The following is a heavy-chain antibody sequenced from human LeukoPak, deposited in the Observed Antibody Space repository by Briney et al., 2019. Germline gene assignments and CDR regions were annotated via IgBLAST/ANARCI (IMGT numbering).Heavy chain of an antibody. CDR2: INPNSGGT. CDR3: ARDHNIVAPFDY. Sequence: ASVKVSCTASGYTFTGYYMHWVRQAPGQGHEWMGWINPNSGGTNYAQKFQGWVTITRDTSASTAYMELSSLRSEDTAVYYCARDHNIVAPFDYWGQGTLVTVSS. J-gene: IGHJ4*02. V-gene: IGHV1-2*04. D-gene: IGHD5-12*01. CDR1: GYTFTGYY.